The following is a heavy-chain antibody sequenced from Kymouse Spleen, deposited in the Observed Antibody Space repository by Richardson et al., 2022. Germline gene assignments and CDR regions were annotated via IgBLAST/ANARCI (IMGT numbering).Heavy chain of an antibody. Sequence: QLQLQESGPGLVKPSETLSLTCTVSGGSISSSSYYWGWIRQPPGKGLEWIGSIYYSGSTYYNPSLKSRVTISVDTSKNQFSLKLSSVTAADTAVYYCARQDGSGSNNWFDPWGQGTLVTVSS. V-gene: IGHV4-39*01. CDR2: IYYSGST. CDR3: ARQDGSGSNNWFDP. CDR1: GGSISSSSYY. J-gene: IGHJ5*02. D-gene: IGHD3-10*01.